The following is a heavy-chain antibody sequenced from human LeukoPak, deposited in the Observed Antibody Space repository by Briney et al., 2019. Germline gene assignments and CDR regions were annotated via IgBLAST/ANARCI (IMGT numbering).Heavy chain of an antibody. J-gene: IGHJ4*02. V-gene: IGHV1-2*02. CDR2: INPNSGGT. CDR3: ARASRGSAMVENDY. Sequence: ASVTVSCKASGYTFTGYYMHWVRQAPGQGLEWMGWINPNSGGTNYEQKFQGRVTMTRDTSISTAYMELSRLRSDDTAVYYCARASRGSAMVENDYWGQGTLVTVSS. D-gene: IGHD5-18*01. CDR1: GYTFTGYY.